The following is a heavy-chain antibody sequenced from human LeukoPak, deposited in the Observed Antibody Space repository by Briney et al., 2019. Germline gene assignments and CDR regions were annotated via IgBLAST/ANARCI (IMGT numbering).Heavy chain of an antibody. CDR2: IYHSGST. V-gene: IGHV4-38-2*02. Sequence: KASETLSLTCAVSGYSISSGYYWGWIRQPPGKGLEWIGRIYHSGSTYYNPSLKSRVTISVDTSKNQFSLKLSSVTAADTAVYYCARDRNYYFDYWGQGTLVTVSS. J-gene: IGHJ4*02. D-gene: IGHD4-11*01. CDR1: GYSISSGYY. CDR3: ARDRNYYFDY.